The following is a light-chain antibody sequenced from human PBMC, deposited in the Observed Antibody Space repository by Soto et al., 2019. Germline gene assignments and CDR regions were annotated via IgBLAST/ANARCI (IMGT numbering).Light chain of an antibody. Sequence: EIVLTQSPATLSLSPGERATLSCRASQSVSSYLAWYQQKPGQDPRLLIYDASNRATGIPARFSGSGSGTDFTLTISSLEPEDFAVYYCQQRSNWPPAITFGQGTRLVIK. V-gene: IGKV3-11*01. CDR3: QQRSNWPPAIT. CDR1: QSVSSY. CDR2: DAS. J-gene: IGKJ5*01.